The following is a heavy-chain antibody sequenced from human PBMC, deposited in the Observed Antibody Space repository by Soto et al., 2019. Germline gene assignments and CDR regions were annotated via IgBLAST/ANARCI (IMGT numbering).Heavy chain of an antibody. Sequence: RASVKVSCKASGYTFTGYYMHWVRQAPGQGLEWMGWINPNSGGTNYAQKFQGWVTMTRDTSISTAYMELSRLRSDDTAVYYCARSPGTLYYYDSSGYYFDYWGQGTLVTVSS. CDR3: ARSPGTLYYYDSSGYYFDY. V-gene: IGHV1-2*04. J-gene: IGHJ4*02. CDR1: GYTFTGYY. D-gene: IGHD3-22*01. CDR2: INPNSGGT.